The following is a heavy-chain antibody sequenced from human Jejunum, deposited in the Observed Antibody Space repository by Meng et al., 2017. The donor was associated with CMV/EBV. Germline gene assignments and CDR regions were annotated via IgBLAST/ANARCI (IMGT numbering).Heavy chain of an antibody. CDR3: VRSGGSTWYEENNWFDP. V-gene: IGHV2-5*02. D-gene: IGHD6-13*01. Sequence: TTSGLGVGWSRQPTGKALEWLALVYWDDDKRNNPSLKTRLTITRDTSKNRVVLIMTNMDPVDTGTYYCVRSGGSTWYEENNWFDPWGQGTLVTVSS. J-gene: IGHJ5*02. CDR2: VYWDDDK. CDR1: TTSGLG.